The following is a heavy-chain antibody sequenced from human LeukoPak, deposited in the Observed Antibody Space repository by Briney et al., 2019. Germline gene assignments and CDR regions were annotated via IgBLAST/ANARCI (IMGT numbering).Heavy chain of an antibody. CDR1: GFTFKNYA. D-gene: IGHD2-2*01. V-gene: IGHV3-23*01. J-gene: IGHJ4*02. CDR3: AKVQMSTGWTFDF. Sequence: GGSLRLSCAASGFTFKNYAMSWVRQAPGKGLEWVSSIDGSGDNRYYADSVKGRFTISRDNSGNTPYLQLRGLGAEDTATYYCAKVQMSTGWTFDFWGQGSLVTVSS. CDR2: IDGSGDNR.